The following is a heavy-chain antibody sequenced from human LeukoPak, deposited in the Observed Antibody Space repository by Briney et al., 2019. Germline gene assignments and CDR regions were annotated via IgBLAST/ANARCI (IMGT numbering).Heavy chain of an antibody. J-gene: IGHJ5*02. CDR2: INTNTGNP. D-gene: IGHD6-13*01. V-gene: IGHV7-4-1*02. Sequence: ASVKVSCKASGYTFTSYAMNWVRQAPGQGLEWMGWINTNTGNPTYAHGFTGRLVFSLDTSVSTAYLQISSLKAEATAVYYCARPGYSSSWYRPEYWFDPWGQGTLVTVSS. CDR1: GYTFTSYA. CDR3: ARPGYSSSWYRPEYWFDP.